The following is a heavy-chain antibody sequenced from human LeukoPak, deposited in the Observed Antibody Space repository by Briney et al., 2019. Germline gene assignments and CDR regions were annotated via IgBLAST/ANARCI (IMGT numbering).Heavy chain of an antibody. CDR2: IYYSGNT. J-gene: IGHJ4*02. CDR1: GGSISISSYY. V-gene: IGHV4-39*01. D-gene: IGHD6-19*01. Sequence: PSDTLSLTCTVSGGSISISSYYWGWIRQPPGKGLEWIGTIYYSGNTYYNPSLKSRVSISVDTSKNQFSLKLSSVTAADTAVYYCARQAVAGNGFDYWGQGTLVTVSS. CDR3: ARQAVAGNGFDY.